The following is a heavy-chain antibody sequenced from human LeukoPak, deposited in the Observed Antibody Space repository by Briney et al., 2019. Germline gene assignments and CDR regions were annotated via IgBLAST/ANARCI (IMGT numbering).Heavy chain of an antibody. Sequence: GGSLRLSCAASGFTFSSYSMNWVRQAPGKGPEWVSSISSSSSYIYYADSVKGRFTISRDNAKNSLYLQMNSLRAEDTAVYYCASHFIFLRYSSGWYTLDYWGQGTLVTVSS. D-gene: IGHD6-19*01. V-gene: IGHV3-21*01. CDR1: GFTFSSYS. CDR2: ISSSSSYI. J-gene: IGHJ4*02. CDR3: ASHFIFLRYSSGWYTLDY.